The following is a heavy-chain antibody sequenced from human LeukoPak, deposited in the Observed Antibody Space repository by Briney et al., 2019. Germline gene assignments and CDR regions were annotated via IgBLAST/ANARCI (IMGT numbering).Heavy chain of an antibody. CDR3: ARGGPFPSSSSSREYYLDY. V-gene: IGHV1-18*01. D-gene: IGHD6-6*01. Sequence: ASVKVSCQASGYDLINYGISWVRQAPGQGLEWLGWRSIYNGNTDYKLQRRVTMTTDTSTSTAYMEVRSLRSDDTAVYYCARGGPFPSSSSSREYYLDYWGQGTLVTVSS. CDR2: RSIYNGNT. CDR1: GYDLINYG. J-gene: IGHJ4*02.